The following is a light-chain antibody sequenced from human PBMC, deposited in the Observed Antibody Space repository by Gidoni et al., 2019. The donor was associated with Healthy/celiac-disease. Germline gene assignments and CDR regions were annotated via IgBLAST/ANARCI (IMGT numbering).Light chain of an antibody. CDR3: SSYAGSNNLV. V-gene: IGLV2-8*01. J-gene: IGLJ2*01. CDR2: EVS. CDR1: SSDVCGYNY. Sequence: SPLTHPPPASGSPGQSVTISCTGTSSDVCGYNYVSWYQQHSGNAPKLMIYEVSTRPSGVPDRVSGSKSGTTASLTVSGLQAEDEADYYCSSYAGSNNLVFGGGTKLTVL.